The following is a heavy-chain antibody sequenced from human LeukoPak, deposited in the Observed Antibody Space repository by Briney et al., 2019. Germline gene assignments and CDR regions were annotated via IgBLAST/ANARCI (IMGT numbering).Heavy chain of an antibody. Sequence: ASLKVSCKASGYTFTSYDINWVRQATGQGLEWMVWMNSNSGNTGYAQKFQGRVTMTRNSSISTAYMELSSLRSEDTAVYYCARGYSIAVAVTFWFDPWGQGTLVTVSS. CDR2: MNSNSGNT. CDR3: ARGYSIAVAVTFWFDP. CDR1: GYTFTSYD. V-gene: IGHV1-8*01. J-gene: IGHJ5*02. D-gene: IGHD6-19*01.